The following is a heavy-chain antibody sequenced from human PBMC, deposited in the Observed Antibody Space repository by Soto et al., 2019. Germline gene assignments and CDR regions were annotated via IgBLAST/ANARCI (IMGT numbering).Heavy chain of an antibody. Sequence: ASVKVSCKASGGTFSSYAISWVRQAPGQGLEWMGGIIPIFGTANYAQKFQGRVTITADESTSTAYMELSSLRSEDTAVYYCARELVGATSRWLSYWGQGTLFTVSS. CDR2: IIPIFGTA. CDR3: ARELVGATSRWLSY. D-gene: IGHD1-26*01. J-gene: IGHJ4*02. CDR1: GGTFSSYA. V-gene: IGHV1-69*13.